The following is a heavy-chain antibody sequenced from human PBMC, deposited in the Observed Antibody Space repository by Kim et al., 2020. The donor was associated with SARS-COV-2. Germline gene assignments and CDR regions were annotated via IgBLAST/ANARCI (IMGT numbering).Heavy chain of an antibody. CDR3: AGGSGSYYVCVSVFSYSSYGMDV. V-gene: IGHV4-39*01. CDR2: IYYSGST. D-gene: IGHD3-10*01. J-gene: IGHJ6*02. Sequence: SETLSLTCTVSGGSISSSSYYWGWIRQPPGKGLEWIGSIYYSGSTYSNPSLKSRVTISVDTSKNQFFLKLSSVTAADTAVYYCAGGSGSYYVCVSVFSYSSYGMDVWGQGTTVTVSS. CDR1: GGSISSSSYY.